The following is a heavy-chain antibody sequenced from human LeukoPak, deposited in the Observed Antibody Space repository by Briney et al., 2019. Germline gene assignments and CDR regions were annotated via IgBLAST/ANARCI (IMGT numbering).Heavy chain of an antibody. CDR1: GFTFSSYG. CDR2: IRYDGSNK. CDR3: AKKGYYDGSGYYMYYFDH. Sequence: GGSLRLSCAASGFTFSSYGMHWVRQAPGKGLEWVAYIRYDGSNKYYADSVKGRFTISRDNSKNTLYLQMNSLRAEDTAVYYCAKKGYYDGSGYYMYYFDHWGQGTLVTVSS. V-gene: IGHV3-30*02. D-gene: IGHD3-22*01. J-gene: IGHJ4*02.